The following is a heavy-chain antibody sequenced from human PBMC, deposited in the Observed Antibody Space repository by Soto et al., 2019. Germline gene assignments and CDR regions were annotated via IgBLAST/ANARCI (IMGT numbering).Heavy chain of an antibody. J-gene: IGHJ4*02. CDR2: INAGNGNT. Sequence: ASVKVSCKASGYTFTSYAMHWVRQAPGQRLEWMGWINAGNGNTKYSQKFQGRVTITRDTSASTAYMELSSLRSEDTAVYYCARSSMVRGVPYFDYWGQGTLVTVS. D-gene: IGHD3-10*01. CDR1: GYTFTSYA. CDR3: ARSSMVRGVPYFDY. V-gene: IGHV1-3*01.